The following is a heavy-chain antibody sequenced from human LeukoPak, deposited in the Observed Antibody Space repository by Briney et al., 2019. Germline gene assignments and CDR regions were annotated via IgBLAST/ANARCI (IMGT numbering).Heavy chain of an antibody. Sequence: GRSLRLSCAASGFTFTSYSMHWVRQAPGKGLEWVAVISYGGNNEYYADSVKGRFTISRDNSKNTLYLQMNSLRAEDTAVYYCAKEARAASYYFDYWGQGTLVTVSS. J-gene: IGHJ4*02. V-gene: IGHV3-30*18. D-gene: IGHD2-15*01. CDR3: AKEARAASYYFDY. CDR1: GFTFTSYS. CDR2: ISYGGNNE.